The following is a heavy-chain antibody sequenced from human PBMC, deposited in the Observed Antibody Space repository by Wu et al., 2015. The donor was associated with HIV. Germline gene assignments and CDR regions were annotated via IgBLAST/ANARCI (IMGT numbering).Heavy chain of an antibody. Sequence: QVQLQESGPGLVRPSETLSLSCSVSGEPMSSNSYYWGWIRQAPGKGLEWIGNVYYTGTTYYNPSLKSRVAISIDTFERQFSLRLNSVTAADTAVYHCARIPNRFYDVLTGIDSWGQGVLITVSS. V-gene: IGHV4-39*07. CDR3: ARIPNRFYDVLTGIDS. CDR2: VYYTGTT. CDR1: GEPMSSNSYY. J-gene: IGHJ4*02. D-gene: IGHD3-9*01.